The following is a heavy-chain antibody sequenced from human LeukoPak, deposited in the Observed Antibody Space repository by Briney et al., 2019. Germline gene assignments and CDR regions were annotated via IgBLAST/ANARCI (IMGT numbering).Heavy chain of an antibody. CDR2: IDPSGSA. CDR3: ARDHWLFSSKTWYYYGMDV. Sequence: PSETLSLTCVVSGGSISPYYWSWIRQSPWKGLEWIGYIDPSGSASYNPSLKSRVTIFVDTSKNLFSLILTSVSASDTAIYYCARDHWLFSSKTWYYYGMDVWGQGTTATVSS. CDR1: GGSISPYY. V-gene: IGHV4-59*01. D-gene: IGHD3-9*01. J-gene: IGHJ6*02.